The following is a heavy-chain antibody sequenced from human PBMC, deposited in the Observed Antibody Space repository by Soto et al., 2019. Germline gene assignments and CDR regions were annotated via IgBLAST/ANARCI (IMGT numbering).Heavy chain of an antibody. CDR3: AKDLQQNCYDSPDAFDI. CDR1: GFTFSSYA. CDR2: ISGSGGST. J-gene: IGHJ3*02. D-gene: IGHD3-22*01. Sequence: GGSLRLSCAASGFTFSSYAMSWVRQAPGKGLEWVSAISGSGGSTYYADSVKGRFTISRDNSKNTLYLQMNSLRAEDTAVYYCAKDLQQNCYDSPDAFDIWGQGTMVTVSS. V-gene: IGHV3-23*01.